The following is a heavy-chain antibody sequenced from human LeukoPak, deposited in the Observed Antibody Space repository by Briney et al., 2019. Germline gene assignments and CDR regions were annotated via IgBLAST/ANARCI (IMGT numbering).Heavy chain of an antibody. CDR1: GGSISSYY. J-gene: IGHJ4*02. CDR2: IYYSGST. Sequence: PSETLSLTCTVSGGSISSYYWSWIRQPPGKGLEWIGYIYYSGSTNYNPSLKSRVTISVDTSKNQFSLKLSSVTAADTAVYYCARGWNMRRKYYYDSSGYYYVPFDYWGQGTLVTVSS. CDR3: ARGWNMRRKYYYDSSGYYYVPFDY. V-gene: IGHV4-59*12. D-gene: IGHD3-22*01.